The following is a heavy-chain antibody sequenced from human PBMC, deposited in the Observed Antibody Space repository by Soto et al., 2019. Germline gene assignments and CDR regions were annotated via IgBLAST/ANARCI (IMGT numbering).Heavy chain of an antibody. J-gene: IGHJ4*02. Sequence: QLLESGPGLVKPSETLSLTCTVSGGSISSSSYYWGWIRQPPGKGLEWIGSIYYSGSTYYNPSLKSRVTISVDTSKNQFSLKLSSVTAADTAVYYCARLGYCSSTSCHSFDYWGQGTLVTVSS. CDR1: GGSISSSSYY. CDR2: IYYSGST. V-gene: IGHV4-39*01. CDR3: ARLGYCSSTSCHSFDY. D-gene: IGHD2-2*01.